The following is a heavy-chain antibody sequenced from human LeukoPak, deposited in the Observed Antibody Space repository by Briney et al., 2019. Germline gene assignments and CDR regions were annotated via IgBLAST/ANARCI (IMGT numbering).Heavy chain of an antibody. D-gene: IGHD6-13*01. J-gene: IGHJ5*02. CDR2: ISAYNGNT. Sequence: AASVKVSCKASGYTFTSYGISWVRQAPGQGLEWMGWISAYNGNTNYAQKLQGRVTMTTDTSTSTAYMELRSLRSDDTAVYYCARQYSSSWLPNWFDPWGQGTLVTVSS. CDR3: ARQYSSSWLPNWFDP. V-gene: IGHV1-18*01. CDR1: GYTFTSYG.